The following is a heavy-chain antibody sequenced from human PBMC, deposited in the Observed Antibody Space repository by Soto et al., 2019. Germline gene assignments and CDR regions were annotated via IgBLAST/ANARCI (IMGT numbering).Heavy chain of an antibody. Sequence: QVQLQQWGAGLLKPSETLSLTCAVYGGSFSGYYWSWIRQLPGKGLEWIGEINHSGSTNYNPSLKSRVTISVDTSKNQFSLKLSSVTAADTAVYYCARGRYCSSTSCPAYFDYWGQGTLVTVSS. J-gene: IGHJ4*02. CDR3: ARGRYCSSTSCPAYFDY. D-gene: IGHD2-2*01. CDR1: GGSFSGYY. CDR2: INHSGST. V-gene: IGHV4-34*01.